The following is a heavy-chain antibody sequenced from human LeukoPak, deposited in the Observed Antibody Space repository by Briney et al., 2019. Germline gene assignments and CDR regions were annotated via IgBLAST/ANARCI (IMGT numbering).Heavy chain of an antibody. Sequence: ASVKVSFKASGGTFSSYTISWVRQAPGQGLELMGRIIPILGIANYAQKFQVRVTITADKSTSTAYMELSSLRSEDTAVYYCARDRYGDYSNWFDPWGQGTLVTVSS. CDR2: IIPILGIA. CDR3: ARDRYGDYSNWFDP. J-gene: IGHJ5*02. V-gene: IGHV1-69*04. CDR1: GGTFSSYT. D-gene: IGHD4-17*01.